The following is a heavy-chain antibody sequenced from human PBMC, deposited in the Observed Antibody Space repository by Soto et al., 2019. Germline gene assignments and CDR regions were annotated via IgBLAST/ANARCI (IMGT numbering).Heavy chain of an antibody. Sequence: TSETLSLTCTVSGGSISSSSYYWGWIRQPPGKGLEWIGYISHSGSTYYNPSLKGRVTISVDTSKNQFSLRLSSVTAADTAVYYWARGGLFPDDGGKGPLVTVSS. CDR2: ISHSGST. V-gene: IGHV4-39*07. D-gene: IGHD3-10*02. CDR1: GGSISSSSYY. J-gene: IGHJ4*02. CDR3: ARGGLFPDD.